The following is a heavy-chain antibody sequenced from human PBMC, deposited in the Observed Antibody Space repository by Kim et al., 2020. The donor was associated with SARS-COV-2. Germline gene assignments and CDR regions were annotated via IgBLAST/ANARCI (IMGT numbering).Heavy chain of an antibody. CDR1: GDSISSTSYS. D-gene: IGHD6-13*01. Sequence: SETLSLTCTVSGDSISSTSYSWAWIRQPPRKGLEWIASIYYSGNTYYNPSLKSRLTISVDTSKNQFSLKLTSVTAADTAVYFCARSGTAGSRRWFDPWGQGTLVTVSS. V-gene: IGHV4-39*01. CDR3: ARSGTAGSRRWFDP. CDR2: IYYSGNT. J-gene: IGHJ5*02.